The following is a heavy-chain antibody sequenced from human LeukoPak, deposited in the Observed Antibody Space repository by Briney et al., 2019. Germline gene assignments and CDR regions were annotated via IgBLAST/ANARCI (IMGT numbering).Heavy chain of an antibody. CDR1: GGSISSGGYY. CDR3: ARYNYYDSSGYYSSFDY. V-gene: IGHV4-31*03. D-gene: IGHD3-22*01. CDR2: IYYSGST. J-gene: IGHJ4*02. Sequence: SQTLSLTCTVSGGSISSGGYYWSWIRQHPGKGLEWIGYIYYSGSTYYNPSLKSRVTISVDTSKNQFSLELSSVTAADTAVYYCARYNYYDSSGYYSSFDYWGQGTLVTVSS.